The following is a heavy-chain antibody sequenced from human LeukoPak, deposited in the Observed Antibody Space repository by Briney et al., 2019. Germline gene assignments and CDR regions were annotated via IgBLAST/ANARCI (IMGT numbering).Heavy chain of an antibody. CDR3: ARERQDTIIHSGAFDN. Sequence: GGSLRLSCAASGFTFSNYFMHWVRQAPGKGLEWVADIANDGSHTFYVESVKGRFTISRDNSKNTLYLQMNSLRVEDTAVYFCARERQDTIIHSGAFDNWGQGTMVTVSS. V-gene: IGHV3-30-3*01. J-gene: IGHJ3*02. D-gene: IGHD3-10*01. CDR2: IANDGSHT. CDR1: GFTFSNYF.